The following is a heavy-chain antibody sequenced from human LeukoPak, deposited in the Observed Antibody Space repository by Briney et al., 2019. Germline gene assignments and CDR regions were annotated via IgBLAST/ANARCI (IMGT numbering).Heavy chain of an antibody. CDR3: ARDSEGIYGDYSALDY. CDR2: ISYDGSNK. D-gene: IGHD4-17*01. J-gene: IGHJ4*02. CDR1: GFTFSSYA. V-gene: IGHV3-30*01. Sequence: GGSLRLSCAASGFTFSSYAMHWVRQAPGKGLEWVAVISYDGSNKYYADSVKGRFTISRDNFKNTLYLQMNSLRAEDTAVYYCARDSEGIYGDYSALDYWGQGTLVTVSS.